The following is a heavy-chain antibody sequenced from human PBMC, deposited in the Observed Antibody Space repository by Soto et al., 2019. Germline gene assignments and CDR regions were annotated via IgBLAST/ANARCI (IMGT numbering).Heavy chain of an antibody. Sequence: VELVQSGAEVKKPGASVRVPCKASGYTFSSFGLSWVRQAPGQGPEWMGWISPETGKTEYSHKFQGRVTMTTDTSTRTLFLDLGSLTSDDTAVYYCTRDLFFISTSTVTTDAFWGQGTLVTVSS. D-gene: IGHD4-17*01. J-gene: IGHJ4*02. V-gene: IGHV1-18*04. CDR3: TRDLFFISTSTVTTDAF. CDR1: GYTFSSFG. CDR2: ISPETGKT.